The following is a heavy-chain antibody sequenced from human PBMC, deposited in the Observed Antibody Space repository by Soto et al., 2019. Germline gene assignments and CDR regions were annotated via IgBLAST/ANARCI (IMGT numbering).Heavy chain of an antibody. CDR3: AKDHYYGSGSYYGYFDY. CDR2: ISYDGSNK. CDR1: AFIFSSYG. V-gene: IGHV3-30*18. Sequence: QVQLVESGGGVVQPGRSLRLSCAASAFIFSSYGMHWVRQAPDKGMEWVAVISYDGSNKYYADSVKGRFTISRDNSKNTLYLQMNSLRAADTAVYYCAKDHYYGSGSYYGYFDYWGQGTLVTVSS. J-gene: IGHJ4*02. D-gene: IGHD3-10*01.